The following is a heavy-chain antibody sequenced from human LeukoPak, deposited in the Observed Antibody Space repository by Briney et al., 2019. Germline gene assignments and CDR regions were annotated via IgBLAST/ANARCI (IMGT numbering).Heavy chain of an antibody. Sequence: PGGSLRLSCAASGFTFSSFTMNWVRQAPGKGLEYVSAISSNGGSTYYANSVKGRFTISRDNSKNTLYLQMGSLRAEDMAVYYCASNPAAGIDYYYGMDVWGQGTTVTVSS. J-gene: IGHJ6*02. D-gene: IGHD6-13*01. CDR3: ASNPAAGIDYYYGMDV. CDR2: ISSNGGST. CDR1: GFTFSSFT. V-gene: IGHV3-64*01.